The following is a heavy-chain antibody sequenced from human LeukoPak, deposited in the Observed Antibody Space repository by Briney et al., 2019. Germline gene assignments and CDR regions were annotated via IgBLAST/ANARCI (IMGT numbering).Heavy chain of an antibody. V-gene: IGHV4-61*02. Sequence: SETLSLTCTVSGGSISSPNYYWTWIRQPAGKGLEGIGRGGGSNYNPSLKSRVTISIDTSENQLSLKRRSVTVADTAVYYCARGQISRKHFDYWGRGTLVTVYS. D-gene: IGHD1-14*01. CDR1: GGSISSPNYY. CDR3: ARGQISRKHFDY. J-gene: IGHJ4*02. CDR2: GGGS.